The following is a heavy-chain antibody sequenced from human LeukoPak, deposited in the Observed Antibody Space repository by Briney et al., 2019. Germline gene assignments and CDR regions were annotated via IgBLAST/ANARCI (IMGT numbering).Heavy chain of an antibody. CDR2: ISSGGGFT. J-gene: IGHJ4*02. CDR3: AKDLRIRAGVPDY. V-gene: IGHV3-23*01. CDR1: GFTFSTYA. Sequence: PGGSLRLSCAASGFTFSTYAMSWVRQAPGKGLEWVSTISSGGGFTYYSDSVKGRFTISRDSSKNTLCLQMDSLRAEDTAVYHCAKDLRIRAGVPDYWGQGTLVTVSS. D-gene: IGHD2-8*01.